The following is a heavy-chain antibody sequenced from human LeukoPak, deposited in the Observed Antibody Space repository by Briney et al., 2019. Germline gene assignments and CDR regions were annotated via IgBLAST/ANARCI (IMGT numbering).Heavy chain of an antibody. J-gene: IGHJ4*02. V-gene: IGHV1-18*01. CDR1: GYTFTSYG. CDR3: ARGYGGNSGFFW. Sequence: GASVKVSCKASGYTFTSYGISWVRQAPGQGLEWMGWISAYNGNTNYAQKFQGRVTMTRNTSISTAYMELSSLRSEDTAVYYCARGYGGNSGFFWWGQGTLVTVSS. D-gene: IGHD4-23*01. CDR2: ISAYNGNT.